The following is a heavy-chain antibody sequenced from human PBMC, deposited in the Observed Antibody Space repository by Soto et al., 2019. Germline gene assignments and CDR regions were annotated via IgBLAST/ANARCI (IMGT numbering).Heavy chain of an antibody. V-gene: IGHV3-23*01. CDR3: ARPYDNSGSYLPYDS. J-gene: IGHJ4*02. CDR2: IISSGDGT. Sequence: EVPLLESGGGLVQPGGSLRLSCAASGFTFSTYPMSWVRQAPGKGLEYVAAIISSGDGTTHADSVKGRFTISRDNSKNTLYLQMNSLRAEDTAVYYCARPYDNSGSYLPYDSWGQGTLVTVSS. CDR1: GFTFSTYP. D-gene: IGHD3-22*01.